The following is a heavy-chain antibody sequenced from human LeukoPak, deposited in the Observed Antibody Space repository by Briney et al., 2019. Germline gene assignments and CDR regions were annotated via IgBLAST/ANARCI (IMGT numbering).Heavy chain of an antibody. D-gene: IGHD3-22*01. V-gene: IGHV3-23*01. CDR2: INPTGTRK. Sequence: PGGSLRLSCAASGFTFSSYEMNWVRQAPGKRLEWVSIINPTGTRKSYADSVKGRFTISRDNSNNTLYLQMNGLRAEDTAVYYCVKGDPLDSGYSLSGDKYDMWGQGTMVIVSS. CDR1: GFTFSSYE. CDR3: VKGDPLDSGYSLSGDKYDM. J-gene: IGHJ3*02.